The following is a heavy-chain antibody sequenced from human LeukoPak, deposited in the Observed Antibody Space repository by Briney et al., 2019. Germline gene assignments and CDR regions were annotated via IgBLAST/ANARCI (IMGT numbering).Heavy chain of an antibody. CDR2: IYYSGST. CDR3: ARVGYYYGSGSYYLDWFDP. V-gene: IGHV4-59*01. J-gene: IGHJ5*02. CDR1: SGSISSYY. Sequence: SETLSLTCTVSSGSISSYYWSWIRQPPGKGLEWIGYIYYSGSTNYNPSLKSRVTISVDTSKNQFSLKLSSVTAADTAVYYCARVGYYYGSGSYYLDWFDPWGQGTLVTVSS. D-gene: IGHD3-10*01.